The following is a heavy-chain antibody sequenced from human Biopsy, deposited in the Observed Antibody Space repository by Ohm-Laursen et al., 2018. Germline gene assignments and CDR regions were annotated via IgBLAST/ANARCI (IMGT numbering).Heavy chain of an antibody. D-gene: IGHD5-18*01. Sequence: GTLSLTCTVSDGSINSYYWNWIRQPPGKRLEWIGNIYYSGSTNFNPSLKSRVTISVDTSKNQFSLKLSSVTAADTAVCFCARGSSYGYDFDYWGQGTLVAVSS. V-gene: IGHV4-59*01. CDR3: ARGSSYGYDFDY. CDR2: IYYSGST. J-gene: IGHJ4*02. CDR1: DGSINSYY.